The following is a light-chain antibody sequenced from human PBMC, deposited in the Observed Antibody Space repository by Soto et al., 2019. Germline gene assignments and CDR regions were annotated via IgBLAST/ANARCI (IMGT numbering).Light chain of an antibody. CDR2: EAS. Sequence: DIQMTQSPSTLSASVGDRVTITCRASQSISTWLAWYQQKPGKAPKLLIYEASSLGSGVPSRFSGSGSGTEFTLTISRLSLDDSATYFCLQYTSYWTFGQGTNVEIK. CDR3: LQYTSYWT. V-gene: IGKV1-5*03. CDR1: QSISTW. J-gene: IGKJ1*01.